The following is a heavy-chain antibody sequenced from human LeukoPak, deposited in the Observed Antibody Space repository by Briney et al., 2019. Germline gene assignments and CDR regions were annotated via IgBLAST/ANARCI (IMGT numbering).Heavy chain of an antibody. Sequence: GGSLRLSCAASGFTFSSYAMSWVRQAPGKGLEWVSAISDSGGSRYCADYGKGRFTISRDNSKNTVYLQMNSLRAEDTAVYYCAKDRRGCSSTSCYYRFDYWGQGTLVTVSS. CDR2: ISDSGGSR. V-gene: IGHV3-23*01. D-gene: IGHD2-2*01. J-gene: IGHJ4*02. CDR3: AKDRRGCSSTSCYYRFDY. CDR1: GFTFSSYA.